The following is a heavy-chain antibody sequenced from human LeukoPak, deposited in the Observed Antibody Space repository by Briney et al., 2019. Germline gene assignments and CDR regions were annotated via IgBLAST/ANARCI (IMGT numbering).Heavy chain of an antibody. D-gene: IGHD3-9*01. CDR2: INHSGST. J-gene: IGHJ6*02. CDR1: GGSFSGYY. CDR3: ARGPPRRRYFDWLLPYGMDV. V-gene: IGHV4-34*01. Sequence: PSETLSLTCAVYGGSFSGYYWSWIRQPPGKGLEWIGEINHSGSTNYNPSLESRVTISVDTSKNQFSLKLSSVTAADTAVYYCARGPPRRRYFDWLLPYGMDVWGQGTTVTVSS.